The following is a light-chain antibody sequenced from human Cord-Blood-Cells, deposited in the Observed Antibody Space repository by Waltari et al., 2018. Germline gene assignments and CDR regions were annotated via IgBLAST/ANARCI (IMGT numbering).Light chain of an antibody. CDR2: QDS. CDR3: QAWDSSYVV. J-gene: IGLJ2*01. Sequence: SYELTQPPSVSVSPGQTASITCSGDKLGDKYACWYPQKPGQSPVLVIYQDSHRPSGIPERFSGSNSGNTAALTISGTQAMDEADYYCQAWDSSYVVFGGGTKLTVL. V-gene: IGLV3-1*01. CDR1: KLGDKY.